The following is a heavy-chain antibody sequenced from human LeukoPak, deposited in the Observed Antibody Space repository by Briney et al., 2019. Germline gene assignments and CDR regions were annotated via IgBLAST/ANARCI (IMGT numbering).Heavy chain of an antibody. CDR1: GGSISSYY. J-gene: IGHJ3*02. CDR3: ARLPVVVVAAPKKNAFDI. D-gene: IGHD2-15*01. Sequence: SETLSLTCTVSGGSISSYYWSWIQQPPGKGLEWIGYIYYSGSTNYNPSLKSRVTISVDTSKNQFSLKLSSMTAADAAVYYCARLPVVVVAAPKKNAFDIWGQGAMVTVSS. CDR2: IYYSGST. V-gene: IGHV4-59*01.